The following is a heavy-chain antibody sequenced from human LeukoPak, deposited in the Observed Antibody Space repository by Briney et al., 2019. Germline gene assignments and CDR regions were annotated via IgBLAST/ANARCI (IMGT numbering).Heavy chain of an antibody. D-gene: IGHD1-26*01. CDR3: ARDSGRKWKDSPHYRRQTGPIYYFHY. V-gene: IGHV3-30*07. CDR2: ISYDGDNK. Sequence: PGGSLRLSCAASGFIFSSHAIHWVRQAPGKGLEWVAVISYDGDNKYYADSVTGRFTIARDNSRNTMYLQMNSLRTADTPVYYCARDSGRKWKDSPHYRRQTGPIYYFHYWGQGALVTVPS. CDR1: GFIFSSHA. J-gene: IGHJ4*02.